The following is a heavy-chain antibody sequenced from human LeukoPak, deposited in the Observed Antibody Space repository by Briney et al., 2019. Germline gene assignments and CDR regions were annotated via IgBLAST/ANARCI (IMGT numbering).Heavy chain of an antibody. J-gene: IGHJ4*02. CDR1: GGSISSSSYS. CDR2: IYYSGST. D-gene: IGHD3-3*01. Sequence: KSSETLSLTCTVSGGSISSSSYSWGWIRQPPGKGLEWIGSIYYSGSTYYNPSLKSRVTISVDTSKNQFSLKLSSVTAADTAVYYCARPGYDFWSGYYRGPDYWGQGTLVTVSS. V-gene: IGHV4-39*01. CDR3: ARPGYDFWSGYYRGPDY.